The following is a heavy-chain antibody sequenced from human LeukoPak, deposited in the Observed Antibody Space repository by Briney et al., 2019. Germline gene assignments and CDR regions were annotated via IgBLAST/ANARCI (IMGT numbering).Heavy chain of an antibody. CDR2: ISSSSTSI. CDR1: GFTFSSYS. J-gene: IGHJ6*04. D-gene: IGHD2-2*01. CDR3: ARDSKLYCSSTSCYMDV. V-gene: IGHV3-21*01. Sequence: GGSLRLSCAASGFTFSSYSMNWVRQAPGKGLEWVSSISSSSTSIYYADSVKGRFTISRDNAKNSPYLQVNGLGAEDTAVYYCARDSKLYCSSTSCYMDVWGKGTTVTVSS.